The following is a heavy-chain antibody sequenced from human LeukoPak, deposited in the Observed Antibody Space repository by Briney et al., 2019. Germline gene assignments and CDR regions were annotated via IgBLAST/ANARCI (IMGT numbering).Heavy chain of an antibody. Sequence: SDTLSLTTAVSGYSSSSGNYWGWIRQTPANVLACTRSTYYREPTYYNPSVKSRLHVSEDTSNNHFYLTPNSVTAADTAVYYCGRGLHPTGTDVGWGNWFDPWGQGTLVTVSS. V-gene: IGHV4-38-2*01. CDR2: TYYREPT. D-gene: IGHD4-17*01. J-gene: IGHJ5*02. CDR3: GRGLHPTGTDVGWGNWFDP. CDR1: GYSSSSGNY.